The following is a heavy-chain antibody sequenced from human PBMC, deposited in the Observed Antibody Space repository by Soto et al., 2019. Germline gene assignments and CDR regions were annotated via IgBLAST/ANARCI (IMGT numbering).Heavy chain of an antibody. D-gene: IGHD2-21*01. J-gene: IGHJ4*02. CDR2: ISAHNGNT. V-gene: IGHV1-18*01. CDR1: GYTFISYG. Sequence: QVQLVQSGAEEKKPGASVKVSCKASGYTFISYGISWVQQEPGNGLEWMGWISAHNGNTNYAQKRQGRGTMTTDTSTSTAYMELRSLRSDDTAVYYCARDLPGDPYYWGQGTLVTFSS. CDR3: ARDLPGDPYY.